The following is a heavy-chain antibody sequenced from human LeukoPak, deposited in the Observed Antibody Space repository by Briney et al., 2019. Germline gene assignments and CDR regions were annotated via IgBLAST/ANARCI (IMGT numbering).Heavy chain of an antibody. J-gene: IGHJ4*02. V-gene: IGHV3-30*18. Sequence: GGSLRLSCAASGFTFSSYGMHWVRQAPGKGLEWVAVISYDGSNKYYADSVKGRFTISRDNSKNTLYLQMNSLRAEDTAVYYCAKVTDSGYDAFDYWGQGTLVTVSS. CDR1: GFTFSSYG. CDR3: AKVTDSGYDAFDY. D-gene: IGHD5-12*01. CDR2: ISYDGSNK.